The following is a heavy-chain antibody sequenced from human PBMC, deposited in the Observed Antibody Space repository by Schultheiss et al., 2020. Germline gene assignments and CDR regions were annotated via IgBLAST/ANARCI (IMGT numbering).Heavy chain of an antibody. J-gene: IGHJ5*02. D-gene: IGHD6-13*01. CDR3: AKERIAAAGTFWFDP. CDR2: ISGSGGST. CDR1: GFTFSSYS. V-gene: IGHV3-23*01. Sequence: GGSLRLSCAASGFTFSSYSMNWVRQAPGKGLEWVSAISGSGGSTYYADSVKGRFTISRDNAKNSLYLQMNSLRPEDTALYYCAKERIAAAGTFWFDPWGQGTLVTVSS.